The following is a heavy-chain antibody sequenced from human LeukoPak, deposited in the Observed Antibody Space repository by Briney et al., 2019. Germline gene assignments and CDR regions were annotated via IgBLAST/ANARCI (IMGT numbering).Heavy chain of an antibody. CDR3: AKAYSSSWYKVIGY. CDR2: ISGSGGST. J-gene: IGHJ4*02. V-gene: IGHV3-23*01. CDR1: GFTFDDYG. D-gene: IGHD6-13*01. Sequence: QTGGSLRLSCAASGFTFDDYGMSWVRQAPGKGLEWVSAISGSGGSTYYADSVKGRFTISRDNSKNTLYLQMNSLRAEDTAVYYCAKAYSSSWYKVIGYWGQGTLVTVSS.